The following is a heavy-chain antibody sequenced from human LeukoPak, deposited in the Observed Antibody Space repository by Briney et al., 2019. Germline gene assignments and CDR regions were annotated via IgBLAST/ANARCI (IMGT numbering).Heavy chain of an antibody. CDR2: IKHDGSDK. Sequence: GGSLRLSCAASGFTFRAHWMSWVRQAPGKGLEWVANIKHDGSDKYYADSMKGRFTISRDNAENSLYLQVNGLRAEDTAIYYCARYFYYGMDVWGQGTTVTVSS. CDR1: GFTFRAHW. J-gene: IGHJ6*02. CDR3: ARYFYYGMDV. V-gene: IGHV3-7*05.